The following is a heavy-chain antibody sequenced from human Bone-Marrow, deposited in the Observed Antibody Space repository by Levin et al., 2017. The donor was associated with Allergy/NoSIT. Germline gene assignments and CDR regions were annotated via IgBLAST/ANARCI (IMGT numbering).Heavy chain of an antibody. D-gene: IGHD2-2*02. Sequence: GESLKISCAASGFTFSSYAMSWVRQAPGKGLEWVSAISGSGGSTYYADSVKGRFTISRDNSKNTLYLQMNSLRAEDTAVYYCAKDETLKLVVPAAIGTSMDVWGQGTTVTVSS. CDR2: ISGSGGST. CDR3: AKDETLKLVVPAAIGTSMDV. CDR1: GFTFSSYA. V-gene: IGHV3-23*01. J-gene: IGHJ6*02.